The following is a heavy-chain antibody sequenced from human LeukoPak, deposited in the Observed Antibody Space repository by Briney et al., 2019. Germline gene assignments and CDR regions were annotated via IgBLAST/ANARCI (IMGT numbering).Heavy chain of an antibody. CDR3: AKDRTVVPLAYWYFDL. CDR1: GFTFSSHA. D-gene: IGHD2-2*01. J-gene: IGHJ2*01. Sequence: GGSLRLSCAASGFTFSSHAMTWFRQGPGKGLEWVSSIYGGGDSTFYADSVKGRFTIFRDNSKYTLGLQMNSLRVEDSGMYYCAKDRTVVPLAYWYFDLWGRGTLVTVSS. CDR2: IYGGGDST. V-gene: IGHV3-23*01.